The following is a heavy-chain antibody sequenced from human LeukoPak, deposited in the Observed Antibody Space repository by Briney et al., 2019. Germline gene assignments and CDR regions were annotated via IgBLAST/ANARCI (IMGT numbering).Heavy chain of an antibody. CDR1: GFTFSNFW. CDR2: ISSDGSNT. J-gene: IGHJ3*02. CDR3: ARDLGGSNWSLRAFDI. D-gene: IGHD6-13*01. V-gene: IGHV3-74*01. Sequence: GGSLRLSCAASGFTFSNFWMYWVRQPPGKGLVWVSRISSDGSNTNYADSVKGRFTISRDNAKNTPYLQMDSLRAEDTAVYYCARDLGGSNWSLRAFDIWGQGTMVTVSS.